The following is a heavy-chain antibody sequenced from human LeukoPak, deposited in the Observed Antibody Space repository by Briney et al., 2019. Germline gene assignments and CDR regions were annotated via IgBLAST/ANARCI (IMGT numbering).Heavy chain of an antibody. CDR2: IYYSGRT. J-gene: IGHJ4*02. V-gene: IGHV4-31*01. Sequence: SETLSLTCTVSGGSISNGVYYWSWMRQHPGKGLAWIGYIYYSGRTYYNPSLKSQVTISVDTSKNQFSLKLSSVTAADTAVYYCARDVGDWSYFDYWGQGTLVTVSS. CDR1: GGSISNGVYY. CDR3: ARDVGDWSYFDY. D-gene: IGHD1-26*01.